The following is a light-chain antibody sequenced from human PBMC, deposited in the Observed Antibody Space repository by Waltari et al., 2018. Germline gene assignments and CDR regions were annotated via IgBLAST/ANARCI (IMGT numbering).Light chain of an antibody. CDR2: FDS. V-gene: IGLV3-21*01. CDR1: RLGHKT. Sequence: YVLTQPPSVAVAPGQTATISRGGVRLGHKTVNWYQQRPGQAPVVVPYFDSVRPSGIPERFSGSNSGNTATLTITGVEAGDEADYYCQVWDSSSAHMLFGGGTKVTVL. J-gene: IGLJ3*02. CDR3: QVWDSSSAHML.